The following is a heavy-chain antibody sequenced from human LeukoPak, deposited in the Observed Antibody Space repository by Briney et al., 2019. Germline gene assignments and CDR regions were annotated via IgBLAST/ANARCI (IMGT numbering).Heavy chain of an antibody. J-gene: IGHJ4*02. CDR1: GYTFAGYY. Sequence: ASVTVSCKASGYTFAGYYMHWVRQAPGQGLEWMGWINPNSGGTNYAQKFQGRVTMTRDTSISTAYMELSRLRSDDTAVYYCARVAGEPMATSHHYFDYWGQGTLVTVSS. CDR3: ARVAGEPMATSHHYFDY. CDR2: INPNSGGT. V-gene: IGHV1-2*02. D-gene: IGHD5-24*01.